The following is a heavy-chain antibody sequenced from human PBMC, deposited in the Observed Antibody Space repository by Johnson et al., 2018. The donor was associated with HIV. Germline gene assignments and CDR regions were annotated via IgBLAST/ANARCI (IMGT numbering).Heavy chain of an antibody. CDR3: ARVSVKASFAFDI. D-gene: IGHD4-17*01. Sequence: VQLVESGGGLVKPGGSLRLSCAASGFTVSSNYMSWVRQAPGKGLEWVSVIYSGGSTYYADSVKGRFTISRDNSKNTLYLQMNSLRAEDTAVYYCARVSVKASFAFDIWGQGTMVNVSS. V-gene: IGHV3-66*01. CDR1: GFTVSSNY. J-gene: IGHJ3*02. CDR2: IYSGGST.